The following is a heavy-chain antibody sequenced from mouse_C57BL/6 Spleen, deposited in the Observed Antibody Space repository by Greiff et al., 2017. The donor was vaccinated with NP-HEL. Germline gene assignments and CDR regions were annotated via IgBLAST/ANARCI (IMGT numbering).Heavy chain of an antibody. CDR3: ARWGDATVVANDAMDY. CDR1: GYTFTDYT. J-gene: IGHJ4*01. Sequence: QVQLQQSGAELVKPGASVKISCKASGYTFTDYTIHWMKQRPEQGLEWIGYIYPRDGSTKYNEKFKGKATLTADKSSSTAYMQLNSLTSEDSAVYFGARWGDATVVANDAMDYWGQGTSVTVSS. D-gene: IGHD1-1*01. V-gene: IGHV1-78*01. CDR2: IYPRDGST.